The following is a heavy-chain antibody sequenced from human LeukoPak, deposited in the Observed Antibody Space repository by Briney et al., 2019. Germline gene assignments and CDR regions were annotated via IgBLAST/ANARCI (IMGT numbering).Heavy chain of an antibody. CDR3: ARARRDGYNWWDYYYYYYMDV. D-gene: IGHD5-24*01. J-gene: IGHJ6*03. V-gene: IGHV1-8*01. CDR2: MNPNSGNT. CDR1: GYTFTSYD. Sequence: ASVKVSCKASGYTFTSYDINWVRQATGQGLEWMGWMNPNSGNTGYAQKFQGRVTITRNTSISTAYMELSSLRSEDTAVYYCARARRDGYNWWDYYYYYYMDVWGKGTTVTISS.